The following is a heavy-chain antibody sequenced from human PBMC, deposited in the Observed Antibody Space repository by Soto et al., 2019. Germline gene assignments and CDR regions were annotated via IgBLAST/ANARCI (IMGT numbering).Heavy chain of an antibody. Sequence: QLQLQESGPGLVKPSETLSLTCTVSGGSISSSSYYWGWIRQPPGKGLEWIGSIYYSGSTYYNPSLKSRVTISVDTSKNQFSLKLSSVTAADTAVYYCARSDGSGSYYGSFDYWGQGTLVTVSS. CDR2: IYYSGST. J-gene: IGHJ4*02. D-gene: IGHD3-10*01. CDR1: GGSISSSSYY. CDR3: ARSDGSGSYYGSFDY. V-gene: IGHV4-39*01.